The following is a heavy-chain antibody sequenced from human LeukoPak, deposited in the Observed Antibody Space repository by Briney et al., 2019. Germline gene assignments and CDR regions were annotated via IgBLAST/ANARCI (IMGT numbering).Heavy chain of an antibody. CDR3: AKGGYCSSTSCYTRGGFDP. Sequence: PGGSLRLSCAASGFTFSSYAMGWVRQAPGKGLEWVSAISGSGGSTYYADSVKGRFTISRDNSKNTLYLQMNSLRAEDTAVYYCAKGGYCSSTSCYTRGGFDPWGQGTLVTVSS. CDR2: ISGSGGST. D-gene: IGHD2-2*02. V-gene: IGHV3-23*01. J-gene: IGHJ5*02. CDR1: GFTFSSYA.